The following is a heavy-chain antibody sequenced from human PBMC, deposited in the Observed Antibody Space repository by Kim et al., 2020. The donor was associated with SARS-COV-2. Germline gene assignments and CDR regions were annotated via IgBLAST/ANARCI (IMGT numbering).Heavy chain of an antibody. D-gene: IGHD3-10*01. CDR1: GFTFSDYY. CDR3: ARFGPAYGSGSYYQGRSRAGNYYGMDV. Sequence: GGSLRLSCAASGFTFSDYYMSWIRQAPGKGLEWVSYISSSGSTIYYADSVKGRFTISRDNAKNSLYLQMNSLRAEDTAVYYCARFGPAYGSGSYYQGRSRAGNYYGMDVWGQGTTVTVSS. J-gene: IGHJ6*02. CDR2: ISSSGSTI. V-gene: IGHV3-11*01.